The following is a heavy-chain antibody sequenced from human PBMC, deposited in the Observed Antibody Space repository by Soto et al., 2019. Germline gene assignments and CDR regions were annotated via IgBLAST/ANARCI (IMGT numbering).Heavy chain of an antibody. CDR2: MNPNSGNT. CDR3: ARGRVVPAAIGDYYYYYMXV. D-gene: IGHD2-2*01. Sequence: GASVKVSCKASGYTFTSYDINWVRQATGQGLEWMGWMNPNSGNTGYAQKFQGRVTMTRNTSISTAYMELSSLRSEDTAVYYCARGRVVPAAIGDYYYYYMXVWGKGTTVTVSS. V-gene: IGHV1-8*01. CDR1: GYTFTSYD. J-gene: IGHJ6*03.